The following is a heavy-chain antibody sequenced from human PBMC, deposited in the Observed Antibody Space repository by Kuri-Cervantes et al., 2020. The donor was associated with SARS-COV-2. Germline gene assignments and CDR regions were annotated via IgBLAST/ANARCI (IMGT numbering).Heavy chain of an antibody. CDR1: GFTFSDSG. CDR3: ARDGPVVVTAPDY. V-gene: IGHV3-48*01. J-gene: IGHJ4*02. D-gene: IGHD2-21*02. Sequence: GESLKISCAASGFTFSDSGMSWVRQAPGKGLEWVSYISSSSSTIYYADSVKGRFTISRDNGKNSLGLQMNSLRAEDTAVYYCARDGPVVVTAPDYWGQGTLVTVSS. CDR2: ISSSSSTI.